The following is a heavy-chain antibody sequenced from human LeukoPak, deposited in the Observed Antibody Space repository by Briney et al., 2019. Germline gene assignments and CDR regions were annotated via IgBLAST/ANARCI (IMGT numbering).Heavy chain of an antibody. CDR3: ARALGYCRSTSCFNNWFDP. CDR1: GFTLSSYA. D-gene: IGHD2-2*01. Sequence: GGSLRLSCAASGFTLSSYAMAWVRQAPGKGLEYVSAISRNGISTYYASSVKGIFTIARDNSKNTLYLQMGSLRAEDMAVYYCARALGYCRSTSCFNNWFDPWGQGTLVTVSS. V-gene: IGHV3-64*01. CDR2: ISRNGIST. J-gene: IGHJ5*02.